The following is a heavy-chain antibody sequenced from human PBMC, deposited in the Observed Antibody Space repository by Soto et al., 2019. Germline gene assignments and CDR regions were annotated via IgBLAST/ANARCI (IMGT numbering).Heavy chain of an antibody. V-gene: IGHV4-59*08. J-gene: IGHJ1*01. Sequence: SETLSLTCTVSGGSLSPNYWSWIRQHPGKGLEWIGYIYYGGTTTNNPSLKSRVTISVDTSKNQFSLKLSSVTAADTAVYYCATVWFGESQHWGQGTLVTVSS. CDR3: ATVWFGESQH. CDR1: GGSLSPNY. CDR2: IYYGGTT. D-gene: IGHD3-10*01.